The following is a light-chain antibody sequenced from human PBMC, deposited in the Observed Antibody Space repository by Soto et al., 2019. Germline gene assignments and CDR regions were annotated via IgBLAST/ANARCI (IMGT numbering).Light chain of an antibody. V-gene: IGLV4-69*01. CDR2: LNSDGSH. Sequence: QLVLTQSPSASASLGASVKLTCTLSSGHSSYAIAWHQQQPEKGPRYLMKLNSDGSHSKGDGIPDRFSGSSSGAERYLTISSLQSEDEAGYHCQTWGTGIQVFGGGTKLTVL. CDR1: SGHSSYA. CDR3: QTWGTGIQV. J-gene: IGLJ2*01.